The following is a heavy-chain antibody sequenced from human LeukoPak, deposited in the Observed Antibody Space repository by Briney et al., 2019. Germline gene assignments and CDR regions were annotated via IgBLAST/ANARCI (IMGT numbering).Heavy chain of an antibody. J-gene: IGHJ6*03. CDR1: GYTFTGYY. CDR2: INPNSGGT. Sequence: ASVKVSCKASGYTFTGYYMHWVRQAPGQGLEWMGWINPNSGGTNYAQKFQGRVTITRNTSISTAYMELSSLRSEDTAVYYCARRRYYYYYMDVWGKGTTVTVSS. CDR3: ARRRYYYYYMDV. V-gene: IGHV1-2*02.